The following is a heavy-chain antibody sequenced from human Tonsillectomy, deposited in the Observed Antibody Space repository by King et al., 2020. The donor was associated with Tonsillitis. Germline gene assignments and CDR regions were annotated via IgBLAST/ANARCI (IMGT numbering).Heavy chain of an antibody. J-gene: IGHJ3*02. CDR2: ISSRSGHI. V-gene: IGHV3-11*06. Sequence: QLVQSGGGLVKPGESLRLSCEASGFSFSDYYMSWIRQAPGKGLEWVSYISSRSGHINYADSVKDRFTITRDNAQNSLFLQMKSLRAEDTAIYYCARDGVGSGRSQTFDIWGHGTMVTVSS. CDR1: GFSFSDYY. D-gene: IGHD1-26*01. CDR3: ARDGVGSGRSQTFDI.